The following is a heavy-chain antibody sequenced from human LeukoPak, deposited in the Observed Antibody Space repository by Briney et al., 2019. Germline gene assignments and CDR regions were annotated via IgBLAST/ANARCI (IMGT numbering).Heavy chain of an antibody. Sequence: GRSLRLSCAASGFTFSSYSMNWVRQAPGKGLEWVSYISSSSSTIYYADSVKGRFTISRDNAKNSLYLQMNSLRAEDTAVYYCARARQGQWTGGFDYWGQGTLVTVSS. D-gene: IGHD6-19*01. V-gene: IGHV3-48*01. CDR1: GFTFSSYS. J-gene: IGHJ4*02. CDR2: ISSSSSTI. CDR3: ARARQGQWTGGFDY.